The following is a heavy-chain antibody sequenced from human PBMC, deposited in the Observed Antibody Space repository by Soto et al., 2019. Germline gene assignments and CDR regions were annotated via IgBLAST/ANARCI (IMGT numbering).Heavy chain of an antibody. CDR3: ASSSRLLFYFDY. D-gene: IGHD6-13*01. J-gene: IGHJ4*02. CDR2: IYYSGST. Sequence: SETLSLTCTVSGGSISSSSYYWGWIRQPPGKGLEWIGSIYYSGSTYYNPSLKSRVTISVDTSKNQFSLKLSSVTAADTAVYYCASSSRLLFYFDYWGQGTLVTVSS. CDR1: GGSISSSSYY. V-gene: IGHV4-39*01.